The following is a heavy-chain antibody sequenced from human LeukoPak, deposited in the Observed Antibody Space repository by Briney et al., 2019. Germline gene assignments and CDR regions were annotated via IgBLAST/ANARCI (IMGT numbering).Heavy chain of an antibody. V-gene: IGHV5-51*01. J-gene: IGHJ6*03. CDR2: IYPGDSDT. CDR3: ARPALYCSSTVCPPYMDV. Sequence: GESLKISCKASGYTFTGDWIGWVPQMPGKGLEWMGIIYPGDSDTKYNAPFQGQVTISADKSISTAYLQWGSLKASDTATYYCARPALYCSSTVCPPYMDVWGKGTTVTVSS. CDR1: GYTFTGDW. D-gene: IGHD2-2*01.